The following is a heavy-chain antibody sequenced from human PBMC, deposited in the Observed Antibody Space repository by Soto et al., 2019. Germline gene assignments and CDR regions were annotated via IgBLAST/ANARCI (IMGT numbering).Heavy chain of an antibody. CDR2: IIPIFGTA. J-gene: IGHJ6*02. Sequence: GASVKVSCKASGGTFSSYAISWVRQAPGQGLEWMGGIIPIFGTANYAQKFQGRVTITADESTSTAYMELSSLRSEDTAVYYCARVRSIGWYYYYGMDVWGQGTTVTVSS. V-gene: IGHV1-69*13. CDR1: GGTFSSYA. CDR3: ARVRSIGWYYYYGMDV. D-gene: IGHD6-19*01.